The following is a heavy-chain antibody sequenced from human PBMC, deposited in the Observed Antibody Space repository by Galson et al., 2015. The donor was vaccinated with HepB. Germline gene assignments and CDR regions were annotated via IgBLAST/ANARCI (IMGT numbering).Heavy chain of an antibody. CDR1: GFSFSNYA. D-gene: IGHD4-17*01. J-gene: IGHJ4*02. V-gene: IGHV3-30-3*01. CDR2: ISNDGTNK. CDR3: VSAVGDYGDHDRDY. Sequence: SLRLSCAASGFSFSNYAMHWVRQAPGKGLEWVAFISNDGTNKNYADSVKGRFTISRDNSKNTLYLQMNSLTTEDTGVFYCVSAVGDYGDHDRDYWGQGTLVTVSS.